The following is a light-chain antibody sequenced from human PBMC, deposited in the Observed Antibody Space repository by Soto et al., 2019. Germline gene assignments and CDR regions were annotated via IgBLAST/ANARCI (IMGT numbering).Light chain of an antibody. CDR3: QQYYSTPLT. V-gene: IGKV4-1*01. CDR2: WAS. CDR1: QSVLYSSNNKNF. J-gene: IGKJ4*01. Sequence: DIVMTQSPDSLTVSLGERATINCKSSQSVLYSSNNKNFLAWYQQKPGQPPKLLIYWASTRESGVPDRFSGSGSGTDFTLTISSLQAEDVAVYSCQQYYSTPLTLGGGIKV.